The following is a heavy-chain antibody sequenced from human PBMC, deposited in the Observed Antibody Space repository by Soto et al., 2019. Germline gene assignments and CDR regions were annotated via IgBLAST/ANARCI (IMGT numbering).Heavy chain of an antibody. Sequence: SETLSLTCTVSGDSISSPDYYWSWIRLAPGKGLELIGYVYYRGSIYYTPSFESRVSISVDTSKNQFSLRLTSVTAADSAMYFCARVTFTPNWFDSWGQGILVTVSS. CDR1: GDSISSPDYY. CDR2: VYYRGSI. CDR3: ARVTFTPNWFDS. V-gene: IGHV4-30-4*01. D-gene: IGHD3-3*02. J-gene: IGHJ5*01.